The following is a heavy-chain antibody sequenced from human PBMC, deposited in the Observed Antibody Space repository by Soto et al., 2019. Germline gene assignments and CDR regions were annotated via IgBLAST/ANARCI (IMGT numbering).Heavy chain of an antibody. CDR3: AREHGNADSDSYFDY. J-gene: IGHJ4*02. D-gene: IGHD4-4*01. V-gene: IGHV4-31*03. Sequence: QVQLQESGPGLVKPSQTLSLTCTVSGGSISIGGYYWSWIRQHPGKGLEWIGYIYYSGSTYYNPSLKSRGTISVDTSKNQFSLKLSSVTAADTAVYYCAREHGNADSDSYFDYWGQGTLVTVSS. CDR2: IYYSGST. CDR1: GGSISIGGYY.